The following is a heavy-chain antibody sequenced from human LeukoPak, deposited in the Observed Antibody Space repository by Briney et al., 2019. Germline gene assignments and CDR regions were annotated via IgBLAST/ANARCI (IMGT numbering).Heavy chain of an antibody. D-gene: IGHD4-23*01. J-gene: IGHJ4*02. V-gene: IGHV3-48*04. Sequence: PGGSLRLSCAASGFTFSSYSMNWVRQAPGKGLEWVSYISSSSSTIYYADSVKGRFTISRDNAKNSLYLQMNSLRAEDTAVYYCARFNGGNTRPYYFDYWGQGTLVTVSS. CDR1: GFTFSSYS. CDR3: ARFNGGNTRPYYFDY. CDR2: ISSSSSTI.